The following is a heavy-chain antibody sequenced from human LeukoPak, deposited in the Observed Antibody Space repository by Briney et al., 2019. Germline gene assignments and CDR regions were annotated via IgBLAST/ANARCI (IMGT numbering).Heavy chain of an antibody. V-gene: IGHV4-59*08. D-gene: IGHD4-23*01. CDR2: IYYRGST. Sequence: SETLSLTCTVSGGSVSSNYWSWIRQPPGKGLGWIGYIYYRGSTNYNPSLKSRVTISIDTSKNQFSLKLSSVTAADTAVYYCATTYYGGNSYWYFDLWGRGTLVTVSS. CDR1: GGSVSSNY. J-gene: IGHJ2*01. CDR3: ATTYYGGNSYWYFDL.